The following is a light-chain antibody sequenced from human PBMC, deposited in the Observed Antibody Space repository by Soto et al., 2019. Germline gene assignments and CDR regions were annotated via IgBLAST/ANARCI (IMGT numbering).Light chain of an antibody. J-gene: IGLJ3*02. CDR2: DVT. CDR3: CSYAGSYTWV. V-gene: IGLV2-11*01. Sequence: QSALTQTPSVSGSPGQSITISCTGTSSDVGGYTYVSWYQQHPGKAPKLMIYDVTKRPSGVPDRFSGSKSGNTASLTISGLRADDEADYYCCSYAGSYTWVFGGGTQLTVL. CDR1: SSDVGGYTY.